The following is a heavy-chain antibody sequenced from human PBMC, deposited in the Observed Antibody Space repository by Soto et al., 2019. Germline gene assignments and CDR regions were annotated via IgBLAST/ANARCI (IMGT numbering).Heavy chain of an antibody. Sequence: QVQLVQSGAEVKKPGASVKVSCKASGYTFTSYGISWVRQAPGQGLEWMGWISAYNGNTNYAQKLQGRVTMTTDTSTSTAYMELRSLRSDDTAVYYWGRDSQGGLRFLDWLSNSYYYYYYRDVRGKGTTVTVSS. J-gene: IGHJ6*03. D-gene: IGHD3-3*01. V-gene: IGHV1-18*01. CDR1: GYTFTSYG. CDR3: GRDSQGGLRFLDWLSNSYYYYYYRDV. CDR2: ISAYNGNT.